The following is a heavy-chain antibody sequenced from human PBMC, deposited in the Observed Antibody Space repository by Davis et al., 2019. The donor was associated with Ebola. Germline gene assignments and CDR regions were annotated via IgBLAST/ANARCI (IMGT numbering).Heavy chain of an antibody. V-gene: IGHV1-69*05. CDR1: GGTFSSYA. Sequence: SVKVSCKASGGTFSSYAISWVRQAPGQGLEWMGGIIPIFGTANYAQKFQGRVTMTRDTSTSTVYMELSSLRSEDTAVYYCARARGRYCSGGSCSWRGFDPWGQGTLVTVSS. CDR2: IIPIFGTA. D-gene: IGHD2-15*01. CDR3: ARARGRYCSGGSCSWRGFDP. J-gene: IGHJ5*02.